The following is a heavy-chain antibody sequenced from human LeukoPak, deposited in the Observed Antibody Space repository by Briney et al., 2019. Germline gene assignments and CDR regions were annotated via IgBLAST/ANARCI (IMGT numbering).Heavy chain of an antibody. D-gene: IGHD1-1*01. CDR2: INHSGRT. CDR1: GGSFRGYY. J-gene: IGHJ5*02. V-gene: IGHV4-34*01. CDR3: AREGDTTVRWLDP. Sequence: SETLSLTCAVYGGSFRGYYWNWIRQPPGKGLESIAEINHSGRTIYNPSLRSRVTISVDTSKNQFSLKLSSVTAADTAMYYCAREGDTTVRWLDPWGQGTLVTVSS.